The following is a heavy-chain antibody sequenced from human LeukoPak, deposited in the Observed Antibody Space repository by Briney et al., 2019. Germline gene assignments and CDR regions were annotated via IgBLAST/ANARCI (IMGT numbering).Heavy chain of an antibody. D-gene: IGHD6-13*01. CDR3: ARARRATSSWLY. J-gene: IGHJ4*02. V-gene: IGHV3-7*04. CDR2: MNPDGSEK. CDR1: GFSFSSYW. Sequence: GGSLRLSCAASGFSFSSYWMSWVRQAPGKGLEWVADMNPDGSEKYYVDSVEGRFTISRDNAKNSLYLQMNSLRGEDTAVYCCARARRATSSWLYWGQGTLVTVSS.